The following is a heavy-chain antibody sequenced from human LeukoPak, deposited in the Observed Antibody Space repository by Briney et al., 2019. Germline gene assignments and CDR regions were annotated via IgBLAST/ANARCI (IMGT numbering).Heavy chain of an antibody. J-gene: IGHJ4*02. D-gene: IGHD3-16*01. V-gene: IGHV1-18*01. CDR2: ISAYNGNT. CDR3: ARDRRYYDYVWGSSWDYYFDY. Sequence: ASVKVSCKASGYTFTSYGISWVRQAPGQGLEWMGWISAYNGNTNYAQKLQGRVTMTTDTSTSTAYMELRSLRSDDTAVYYCARDRRYYDYVWGSSWDYYFDYWGQGTLVTVSS. CDR1: GYTFTSYG.